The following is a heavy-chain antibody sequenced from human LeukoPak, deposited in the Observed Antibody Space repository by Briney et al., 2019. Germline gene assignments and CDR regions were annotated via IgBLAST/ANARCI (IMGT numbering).Heavy chain of an antibody. CDR3: ARAPPYCGGDCSDWYFDL. CDR1: GFTFSSYS. J-gene: IGHJ2*01. V-gene: IGHV3-21*01. D-gene: IGHD2-21*02. CDR2: ICRGSASI. Sequence: GGSLRLSCAASGFTFSSYSMNWVRQAPGKGLEWVSSICRGSASIYYADSLRGRVTISRDNAKNSLSLQMNSLRVEDTAVYYCARAPPYCGGDCSDWYFDLWGRGTLVTVSS.